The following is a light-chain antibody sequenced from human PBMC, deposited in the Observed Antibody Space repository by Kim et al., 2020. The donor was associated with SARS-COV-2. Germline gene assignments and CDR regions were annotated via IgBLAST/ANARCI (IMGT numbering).Light chain of an antibody. J-gene: IGLJ3*02. V-gene: IGLV1-47*01. CDR1: SSNIGSNY. Sequence: GQRVTRSCFGSSSNIGSNYVYWYQQLPRTAPKFFIYRNNQRPSGVPDRFSGSKSGTSASLAISGLRSEDEADYYCAAWDDSLNGWVFGGGTQLTVL. CDR2: RNN. CDR3: AAWDDSLNGWV.